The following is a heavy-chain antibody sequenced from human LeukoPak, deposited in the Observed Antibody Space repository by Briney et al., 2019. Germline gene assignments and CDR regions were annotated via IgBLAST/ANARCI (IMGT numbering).Heavy chain of an antibody. CDR2: IYSGGST. CDR1: GFTVSSNY. D-gene: IGHD6-19*01. J-gene: IGHJ4*02. V-gene: IGHV3-53*01. Sequence: PGGSLRPSCAASGFTVSSNYMSWVRQAPGKGLEWVSVIYSGGSTYYADSVKGRFTISRDNSKNTLYLQLSSLRAEDTAVYYCARDFPGIAVAGTRPLDYWGQGTLVTVSS. CDR3: ARDFPGIAVAGTRPLDY.